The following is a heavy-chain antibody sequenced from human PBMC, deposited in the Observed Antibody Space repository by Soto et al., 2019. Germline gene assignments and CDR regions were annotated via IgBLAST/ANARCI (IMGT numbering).Heavy chain of an antibody. CDR1: GFTFSSYG. D-gene: IGHD3-22*01. J-gene: IGHJ3*02. Sequence: GGSLRLSCAASGFTFSSYGMHWVRQAPGKGLEWVAVIWYDGSNKYYADSVKGRFTISRDNSKNTLYLQMNSLRAEDTAVYYCARGDRAAKHSSGVTDDAFDIWGQGTMVTVPS. CDR2: IWYDGSNK. CDR3: ARGDRAAKHSSGVTDDAFDI. V-gene: IGHV3-33*01.